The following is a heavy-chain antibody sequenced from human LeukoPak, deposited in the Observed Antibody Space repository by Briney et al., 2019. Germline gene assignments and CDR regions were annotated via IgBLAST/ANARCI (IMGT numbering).Heavy chain of an antibody. CDR3: ARGRDYVWGSYRRTYYFDY. CDR1: GYTFTSYC. D-gene: IGHD3-16*02. V-gene: IGHV1-46*01. J-gene: IGHJ4*02. CDR2: INPSGGST. Sequence: ASVKVSCKASGYTFTSYCMHWVRQAPGQGLEWMGLINPSGGSTIYAQKFQGRVTMTRDTSTSTVYMELSSLRSEDTAVYYCARGRDYVWGSYRRTYYFDYWGQGTLVTVSS.